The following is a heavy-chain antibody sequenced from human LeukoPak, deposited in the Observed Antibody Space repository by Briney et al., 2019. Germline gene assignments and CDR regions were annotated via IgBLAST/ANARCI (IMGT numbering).Heavy chain of an antibody. CDR1: GYSINSGYC. CDR3: ARVPHSVEGSMKAVFIHYFDY. V-gene: IGHV4-38-2*01. CDR2: IDHSGNT. D-gene: IGHD3-22*01. Sequence: SETLSLSRAVSGYSINSGYCWGWIRQPPGKGLEWIGGIDHSGNTHYNPSLKNRVTISVDTSKNEFSLKLSSVTAKDTAVYYCARVPHSVEGSMKAVFIHYFDYWGQGSLVTVSS. J-gene: IGHJ4*02.